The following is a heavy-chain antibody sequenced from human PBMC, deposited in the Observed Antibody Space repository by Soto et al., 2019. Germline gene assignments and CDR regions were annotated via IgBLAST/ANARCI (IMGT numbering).Heavy chain of an antibody. D-gene: IGHD3-16*01. V-gene: IGHV4-4*07. Sequence: QVQLQESGPGLVKPSETLTLVCTVSGGSISKSDWSWIRQPAEKGLEWIGRIYSSGSINYNPSLESRVTMSVDTSKNQFSLELRSVTAADTAIYYCARDLRGDGGGDYWGQGTLVIVSS. CDR3: ARDLRGDGGGDY. CDR1: GGSISKSD. CDR2: IYSSGSI. J-gene: IGHJ4*02.